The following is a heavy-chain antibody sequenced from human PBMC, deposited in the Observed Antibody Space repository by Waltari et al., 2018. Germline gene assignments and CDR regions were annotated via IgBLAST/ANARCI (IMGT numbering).Heavy chain of an antibody. V-gene: IGHV1-2*06. CDR2: IKPNRGGT. D-gene: IGHD2-2*02. CDR1: GYTFTGYY. Sequence: QVQLVQSGAEVKKPGASVKVSCKASGYTFTGYYMHWVRQAPGQGLEWMGRIKPNRGGTNYAQKLQGRVTMTRDTSISTAYMELSRLRSDDTAVYYCAREREGPAAIYYMDVWGKGTTVTVSS. J-gene: IGHJ6*03. CDR3: AREREGPAAIYYMDV.